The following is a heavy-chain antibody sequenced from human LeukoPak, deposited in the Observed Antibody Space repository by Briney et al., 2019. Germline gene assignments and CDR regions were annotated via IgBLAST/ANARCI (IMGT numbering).Heavy chain of an antibody. Sequence: ASVKVSCKASGYTFTGYYMHWVRQAPGQGLEWMGWINPNSGGTNYAQKFQGRVTMTRDTSISTAYMELSRLRSDDTAVYYRARVGATYCSSTSCYRTRYYYMDVWGKGTTVTVSS. J-gene: IGHJ6*03. CDR1: GYTFTGYY. CDR3: ARVGATYCSSTSCYRTRYYYMDV. V-gene: IGHV1-2*02. D-gene: IGHD2-2*02. CDR2: INPNSGGT.